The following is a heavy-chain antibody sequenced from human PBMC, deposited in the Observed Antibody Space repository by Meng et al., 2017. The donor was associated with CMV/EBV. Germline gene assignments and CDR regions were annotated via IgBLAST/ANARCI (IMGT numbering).Heavy chain of an antibody. CDR2: IIPIFGTA. J-gene: IGHJ6*02. Sequence: SVKVSCKASGGTFSSYAISWVRQAPGQGLEWMGGIIPIFGTANYAQKFQGRVTITTDESTSTAYMELSSLRSEDTAVYYYARRGYGGSPLRPPLDYYYYGMDVWGQGTTVTVSS. V-gene: IGHV1-69*05. D-gene: IGHD2-15*01. CDR1: GGTFSSYA. CDR3: ARRGYGGSPLRPPLDYYYYGMDV.